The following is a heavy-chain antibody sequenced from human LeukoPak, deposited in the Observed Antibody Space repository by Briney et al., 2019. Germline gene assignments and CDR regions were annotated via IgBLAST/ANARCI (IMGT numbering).Heavy chain of an antibody. CDR3: AREARYDSSGYYYFDY. Sequence: VASVKVSCKASGYTFTSYYMHWVRQAPGQGLEWMGIINPSGGSTSYAQKFQGRVTMTRDTSTSTVYMELSSLRSEDTAVYYCAREARYDSSGYYYFDYWGQGTLVTVSS. J-gene: IGHJ4*02. CDR1: GYTFTSYY. CDR2: INPSGGST. D-gene: IGHD3-22*01. V-gene: IGHV1-46*01.